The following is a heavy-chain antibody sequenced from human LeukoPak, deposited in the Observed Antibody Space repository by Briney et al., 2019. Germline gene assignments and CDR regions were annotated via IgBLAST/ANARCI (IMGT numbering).Heavy chain of an antibody. CDR3: ARKSASGNYPLDY. CDR1: GFNFGSYS. Sequence: PGGSLRLSCAASGFNFGSYSMTWVRQAPGKGLEWVSVMSADSATTFYADSVKGRFTISRDNAENTVFLQMSSLRAEDTALYYCARKSASGNYPLDYWGQGTLVTVSS. J-gene: IGHJ4*02. CDR2: MSADSATT. V-gene: IGHV3-23*01. D-gene: IGHD3-10*01.